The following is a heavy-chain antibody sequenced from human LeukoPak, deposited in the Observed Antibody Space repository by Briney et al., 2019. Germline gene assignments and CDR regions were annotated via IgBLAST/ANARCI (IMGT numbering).Heavy chain of an antibody. D-gene: IGHD2-8*01. J-gene: IGHJ4*02. Sequence: GGSLRLSCAASGFTFSSSGMTWVRQAPGKGLEWVSSITGSGASTYYADSVKGRFSISRDNSKNTLYLQMNSLRAEDTAVYYCANSLSWVLDDWGQGTLVTVSS. V-gene: IGHV3-23*01. CDR1: GFTFSSSG. CDR2: ITGSGAST. CDR3: ANSLSWVLDD.